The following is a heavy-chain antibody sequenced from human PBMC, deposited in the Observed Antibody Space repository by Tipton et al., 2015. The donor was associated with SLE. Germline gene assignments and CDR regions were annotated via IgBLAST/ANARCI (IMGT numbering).Heavy chain of an antibody. CDR3: ARLGYCTTDICYTGIDL. J-gene: IGHJ5*02. D-gene: IGHD2-8*01. CDR1: GGSISSYY. Sequence: TLSLTCTVSGGSISSYYWSWIRQSPGKGLEWIGYIYYSGNTNTNYNPSLKSRLTISIDRSRNQFSLKLSSVTAADTAVYYCARLGYCTTDICYTGIDLWAQGTLVTVSS. CDR2: IYYSGNTNT. V-gene: IGHV4-59*08.